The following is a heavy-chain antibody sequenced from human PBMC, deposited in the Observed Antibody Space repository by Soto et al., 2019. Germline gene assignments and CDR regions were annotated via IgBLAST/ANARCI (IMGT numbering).Heavy chain of an antibody. D-gene: IGHD2-15*01. CDR3: AAAPRY. J-gene: IGHJ4*02. CDR2: IYDSGST. V-gene: IGHV4-59*01. Sequence: QVQLQESGPGLVKPSETLSLTCTVSGGSISNYYWSWVRQPPGKGLEWIGYIYDSGSTNYNPSLKSRVTIAVDTSKNQSSLRLTSVNAADTAVYYCAAAPRYWGQGTLVTVSS. CDR1: GGSISNYY.